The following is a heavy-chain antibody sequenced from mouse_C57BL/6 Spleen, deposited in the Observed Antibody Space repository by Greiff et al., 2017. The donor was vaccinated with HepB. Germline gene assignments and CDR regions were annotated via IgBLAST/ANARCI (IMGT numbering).Heavy chain of an antibody. CDR1: GYAFTNYL. CDR2: INPGSGGT. J-gene: IGHJ4*01. CDR3: ARSPHYYGSSDYYAMDY. D-gene: IGHD1-1*01. Sequence: VQLQQSGAELVRPGTSVKVSCKASGYAFTNYLIEWVKQRPGQGLEWIGVINPGSGGTNYNEKFKGKATLTADKSSSTAYMQLSTLPSEDAAVYFCARSPHYYGSSDYYAMDYWGQGTSVTVSS. V-gene: IGHV1-54*01.